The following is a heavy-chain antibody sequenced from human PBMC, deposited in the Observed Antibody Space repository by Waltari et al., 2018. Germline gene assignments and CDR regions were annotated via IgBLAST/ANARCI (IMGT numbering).Heavy chain of an antibody. CDR1: GGSISSYY. CDR2: IYYSGGT. V-gene: IGHV4-59*08. Sequence: QVQLQESGPGLVKPSETLSLTCTVSGGSISSYYWSWIRQPPGKGLEWIGYIYYSGGTNHNPSLKSRVTISVDTSKNQFSLKLSSVTAADTAVYYCARRSSSIRDAFDIWGQGTMVTVSS. CDR3: ARRSSSIRDAFDI. D-gene: IGHD6-6*01. J-gene: IGHJ3*02.